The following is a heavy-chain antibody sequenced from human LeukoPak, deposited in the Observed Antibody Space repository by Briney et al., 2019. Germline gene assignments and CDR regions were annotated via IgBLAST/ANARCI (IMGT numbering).Heavy chain of an antibody. V-gene: IGHV3-20*04. J-gene: IGHJ4*02. CDR3: AKKVGSTQNSYFDF. CDR1: GFTFDDYG. D-gene: IGHD1-26*01. Sequence: GGSLRLSCAASGFTFDDYGMSWVRQAPGKGLEWVSGINWNGGSTGYADSVKGRFTISRDNSRNTLYLQMNSLRAEDTAVYYCAKKVGSTQNSYFDFWGQGTLVTVSS. CDR2: INWNGGST.